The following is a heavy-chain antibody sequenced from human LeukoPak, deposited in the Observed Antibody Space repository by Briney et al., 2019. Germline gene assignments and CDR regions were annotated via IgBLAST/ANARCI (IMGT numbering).Heavy chain of an antibody. CDR3: ARQIAARRENNWFDP. J-gene: IGHJ5*02. Sequence: GESLKISCKGSVYSFTRYWIGWVRQMPGKGLERMWIIYPGASHTRYSPSFQGQVTISADKSISTAYLQWSSLKASDTAMYYCARQIAARRENNWFDPWGQGTLVTVSS. CDR2: IYPGASHT. V-gene: IGHV5-51*01. D-gene: IGHD6-6*01. CDR1: VYSFTRYW.